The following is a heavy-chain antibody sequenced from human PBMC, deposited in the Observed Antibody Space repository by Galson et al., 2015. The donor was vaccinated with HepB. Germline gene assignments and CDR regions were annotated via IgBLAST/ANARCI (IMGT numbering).Heavy chain of an antibody. CDR2: IYYSGST. CDR3: ARYSTVTSSTPHYYYYYMDV. D-gene: IGHD4-17*01. CDR1: GGSISSYY. J-gene: IGHJ6*03. V-gene: IGHV4-59*01. Sequence: SETLSLTCTVSGGSISSYYWSWIRQPPGKGLEWIGYIYYSGSTNYNPSLKSRVTISVDTSKNQFSLKLSSVTAADTAVYYCARYSTVTSSTPHYYYYYMDVWGKGTTVTVSS.